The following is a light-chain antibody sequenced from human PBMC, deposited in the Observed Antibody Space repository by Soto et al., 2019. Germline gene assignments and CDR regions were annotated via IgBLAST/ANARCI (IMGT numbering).Light chain of an antibody. Sequence: EIVLTQSPGTLSLSPGEGATLSCRASQSVSSSYLAWYQQKPGQAPRLFVYAASSRSTRVPDRFSGSGSVADFTLTRSGLQPEDSEVYFCQHFGSSLPFGGGTNVEIK. CDR3: QHFGSSLP. V-gene: IGKV3-20*01. J-gene: IGKJ4*01. CDR2: AAS. CDR1: QSVSSSY.